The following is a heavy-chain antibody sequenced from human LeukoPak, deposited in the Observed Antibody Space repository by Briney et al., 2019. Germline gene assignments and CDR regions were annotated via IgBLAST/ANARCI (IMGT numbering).Heavy chain of an antibody. CDR3: ARQLYGSDH. V-gene: IGHV4-34*01. CDR2: VNHSGYT. D-gene: IGHD4-17*01. CDR1: GVSFSTYY. Sequence: SETLSLTCGVSGVSFSTYYWSWIRQSPEKGLEWIGEVNHSGYTNYNPSLKSRVTTSVDTSKYQFSLKLSSVTAADTAVYYCARQLYGSDHWGQGTLVTVSS. J-gene: IGHJ4*02.